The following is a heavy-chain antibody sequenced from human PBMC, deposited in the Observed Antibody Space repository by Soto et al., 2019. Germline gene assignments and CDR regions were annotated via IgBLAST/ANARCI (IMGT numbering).Heavy chain of an antibody. V-gene: IGHV4-59*08. J-gene: IGHJ1*01. CDR3: ATVRFGEPQH. CDR1: GGSISSYY. CDR2: IYYSGST. Sequence: SETLSLTCTVSGGSISSYYWSWIRQPPGKGLEWIGYIYYSGSTYYNPSLKSRVTISVDTSKNQFSLKLSSVTAADTAVYYCATVRFGEPQHWGQGTLVTVSS. D-gene: IGHD3-10*01.